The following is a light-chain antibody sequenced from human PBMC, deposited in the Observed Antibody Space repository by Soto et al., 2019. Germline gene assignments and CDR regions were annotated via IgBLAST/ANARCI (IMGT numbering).Light chain of an antibody. J-gene: IGKJ1*01. CDR3: QQYGSSPLT. CDR1: QSVSSSY. CDR2: GAS. V-gene: IGKV3-20*01. Sequence: IGLTQTPGTLSLSPGERASLSCGGSQSVSSSYLAWYQQKPGQAPRLLIYGASSRATGIPDRFSGSGSGTDFPLTISRLEPEDFAVYYCQQYGSSPLTFGQGTKVDIK.